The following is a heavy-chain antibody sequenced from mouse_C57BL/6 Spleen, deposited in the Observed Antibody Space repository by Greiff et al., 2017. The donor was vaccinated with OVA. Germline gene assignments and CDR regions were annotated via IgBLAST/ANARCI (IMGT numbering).Heavy chain of an antibody. CDR3: ARELVDYYGSSSWFAY. J-gene: IGHJ3*01. V-gene: IGHV1-81*01. CDR2: IYPRSGNT. CDR1: GYTFTSYG. D-gene: IGHD1-1*01. Sequence: VQLVESGAELARPGASVKLSCKASGYTFTSYGISWVKQRTGQGLEWIGEIYPRSGNTYYNEKFKGKATLTADKSSSTAYMELRSLTSEDSAVYFCARELVDYYGSSSWFAYWGQGTLVTVSA.